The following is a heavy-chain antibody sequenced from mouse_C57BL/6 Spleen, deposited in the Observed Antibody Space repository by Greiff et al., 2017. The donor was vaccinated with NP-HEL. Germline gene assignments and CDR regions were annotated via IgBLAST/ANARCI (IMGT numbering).Heavy chain of an antibody. J-gene: IGHJ1*03. V-gene: IGHV1-85*01. CDR1: GYTFTSYD. CDR3: AKGGTRWYFDV. D-gene: IGHD3-3*01. Sequence: QVQLKESGPELVKPGASVKLSCKASGYTFTSYDINWVKQRPGQGLEWIGWIYPRDGSTKYNEKFKGKATLTVDTSSSTAYMELHSLTSEDSAVYFCAKGGTRWYFDVWGTGTTVTVSS. CDR2: IYPRDGST.